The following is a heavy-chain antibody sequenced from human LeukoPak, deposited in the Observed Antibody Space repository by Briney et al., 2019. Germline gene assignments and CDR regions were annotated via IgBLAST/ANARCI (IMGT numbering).Heavy chain of an antibody. Sequence: GGSLRLSCAASGFTFSSYDMLWVRQLTGEGLEWVAAISTAGDTYSLGSLEGRFTISRENAKNSLYLQMNSLRAGDTAVYYCTRAPPGSGWRIDYWGQGTLVTVSS. J-gene: IGHJ4*02. CDR1: GFTFSSYD. CDR2: ISTAGDT. V-gene: IGHV3-13*04. CDR3: TRAPPGSGWRIDY. D-gene: IGHD6-19*01.